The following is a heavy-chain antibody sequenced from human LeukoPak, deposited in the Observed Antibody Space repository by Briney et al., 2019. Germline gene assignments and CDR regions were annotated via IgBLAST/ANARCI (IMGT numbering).Heavy chain of an antibody. V-gene: IGHV3-7*01. D-gene: IGHD5-18*01. CDR3: ARDATAMVPTYYFDY. Sequence: GGSLRLSCAASGFTFSSYWMSWVRQAPGKGLEWVANIKQDGSEKYYVDSVKGRFTISRDNAKNSLYLQMNSLRAEDTAVYYCARDATAMVPTYYFDYWGQGTLVTVSS. J-gene: IGHJ4*02. CDR2: IKQDGSEK. CDR1: GFTFSSYW.